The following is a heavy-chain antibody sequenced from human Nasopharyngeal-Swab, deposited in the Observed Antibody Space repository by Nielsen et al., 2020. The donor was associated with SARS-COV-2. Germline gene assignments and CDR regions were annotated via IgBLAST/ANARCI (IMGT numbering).Heavy chain of an antibody. CDR1: GYTFSDYC. D-gene: IGHD3-3*01. Sequence: ASVKVSCKASGYTFSDYCVHWVRQAPGQGLEWMGRFNPNSGGTNYAQELQGRVTMTGDTSISTAYMELSRVRSDDTAMYYCTRDRGSGYFDSWGQGTLVIVSS. CDR2: FNPNSGGT. J-gene: IGHJ4*02. CDR3: TRDRGSGYFDS. V-gene: IGHV1-2*06.